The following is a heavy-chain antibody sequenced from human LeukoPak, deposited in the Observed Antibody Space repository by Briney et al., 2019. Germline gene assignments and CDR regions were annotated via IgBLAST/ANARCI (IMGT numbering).Heavy chain of an antibody. CDR2: IKEDGSEQ. D-gene: IGHD3-10*01. J-gene: IGHJ3*02. CDR1: GFTFSSYW. V-gene: IGHV3-7*01. CDR3: ARDPYQNAYGAFDI. Sequence: PGGSLRLSCAASGFTFSSYWMHWVRQAPGKGLEWVANIKEDGSEQVYVDSVKGRFTISRDNADNSLYLQMNSLRVEDTAVYFCARDPYQNAYGAFDIWGQGTMVTVSS.